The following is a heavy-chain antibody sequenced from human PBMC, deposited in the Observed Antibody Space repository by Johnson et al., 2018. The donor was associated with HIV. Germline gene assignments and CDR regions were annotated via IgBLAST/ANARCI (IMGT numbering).Heavy chain of an antibody. CDR3: ARAEPWDRRHYAFDI. CDR1: GFTVRSNY. D-gene: IGHD1-1*01. V-gene: IGHV3-66*01. CDR2: IYSGGDT. Sequence: VQLVESGGGVVRPGGSLRLSCEASGFTVRSNYISWVRQAPGKGLEWVSVIYSGGDTYYADSMRGRLTISRDNSKNTVYLQMNSLRAEDTAVYYCARAEPWDRRHYAFDIWGQGTVVTVSS. J-gene: IGHJ3*02.